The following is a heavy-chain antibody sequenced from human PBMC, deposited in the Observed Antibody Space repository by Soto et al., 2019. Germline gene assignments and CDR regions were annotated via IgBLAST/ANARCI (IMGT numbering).Heavy chain of an antibody. CDR1: GYTFTSYA. Sequence: ASVKVSCKASGYTFTSYAMHWVRQAPGQRLEWMGWINAGNGNTKYSQKFQGRVTITRDTSASTAYMELSSLRSEDTAVYYCARVRGVGYCSSTSCPGPEYWGQGTLVTVSS. D-gene: IGHD2-2*01. CDR2: INAGNGNT. J-gene: IGHJ4*02. CDR3: ARVRGVGYCSSTSCPGPEY. V-gene: IGHV1-3*01.